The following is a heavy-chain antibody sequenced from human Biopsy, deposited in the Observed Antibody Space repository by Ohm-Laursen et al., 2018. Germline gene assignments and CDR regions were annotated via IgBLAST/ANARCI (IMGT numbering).Heavy chain of an antibody. CDR2: IYSSGST. CDR3: AREPRIAAVAYFDP. J-gene: IGHJ5*02. D-gene: IGHD6-13*01. CDR1: GGSISNYY. V-gene: IGHV4-4*07. Sequence: TLSLTCTVSGGSISNYYWSWIRQPAGKGLGWIGRIYSSGSTNYNPSLKSRVTMSVDPSKNQFSLILSSMTAADTAVYYCAREPRIAAVAYFDPWGQGTLVTVSS.